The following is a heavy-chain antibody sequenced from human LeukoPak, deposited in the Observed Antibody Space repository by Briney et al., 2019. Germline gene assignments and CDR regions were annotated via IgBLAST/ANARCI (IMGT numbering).Heavy chain of an antibody. V-gene: IGHV3-21*01. CDR1: GFTFITYN. CDR2: IGSSSSYI. Sequence: GGSLRLSCAASGFTFITYNMNWVRQAPGKGLEWVSSIGSSSSYIYYADSVKGRFTISRDNAKNSLYLQMNSLRAEDTAVCYCARDAGMDVWGQGTTVTVSS. J-gene: IGHJ6*02. CDR3: ARDAGMDV.